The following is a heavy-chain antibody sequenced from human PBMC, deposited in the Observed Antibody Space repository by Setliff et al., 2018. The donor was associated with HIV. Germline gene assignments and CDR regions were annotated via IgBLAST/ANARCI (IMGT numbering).Heavy chain of an antibody. CDR3: ARESYGSGTYDY. V-gene: IGHV4-4*08. D-gene: IGHD3-10*01. J-gene: IGHJ4*02. CDR1: GGSISSYY. Sequence: SETLSLTCTVSGGSISSYYWSWIRQPPGKALEWIGYIYTSGSTNYNPSLKGRVTISIDTSKKQFSLRLTSVTAADSAVYYCARESYGSGTYDYWGQGTLFTVSS. CDR2: IYTSGST.